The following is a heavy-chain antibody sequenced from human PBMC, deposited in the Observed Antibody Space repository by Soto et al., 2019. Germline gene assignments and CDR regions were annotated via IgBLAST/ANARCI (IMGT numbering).Heavy chain of an antibody. V-gene: IGHV3-30-3*01. D-gene: IGHD6-13*01. CDR2: ISYDGSNK. CDR1: GFTFSSYA. Sequence: QVQLVESGGGVVQPGRSLRLSCAASGFTFSSYAMHWVRQAPGKGLEWVAVISYDGSNKYYADSVTGRFTISRDNSKNTLYLQMNSLRAEDTAVYYCASLYSSSPLDYWGQGTLVTVSS. CDR3: ASLYSSSPLDY. J-gene: IGHJ4*02.